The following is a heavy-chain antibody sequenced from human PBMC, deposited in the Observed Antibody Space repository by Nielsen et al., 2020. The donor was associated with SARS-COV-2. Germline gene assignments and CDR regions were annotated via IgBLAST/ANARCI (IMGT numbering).Heavy chain of an antibody. V-gene: IGHV4-61*10. D-gene: IGHD5-18*01. J-gene: IGHJ2*01. CDR1: GASLSSGSYY. CDR2: VFATGST. CDR3: AQDPGYSYHWYFDL. Sequence: SETLSLTCTVSGASLSSGSYYWTWIRQPAGKGLEWIGRVFATGSTHYNPSLKSRVTISVDTSKNQFSLKLSSVTAADTAVYFCAQDPGYSYHWYFDLWGRGTLVTVSS.